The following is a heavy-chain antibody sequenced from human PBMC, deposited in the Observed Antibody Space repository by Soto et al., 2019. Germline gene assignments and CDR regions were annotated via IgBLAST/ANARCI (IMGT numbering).Heavy chain of an antibody. CDR3: ARHSESEQKYGMDV. J-gene: IGHJ6*02. Sequence: GESLKISCMGSGYKVSTWHNFTSYWIAWVRQMPGEGLEWMGIIYPGDSDTRYSPSFQGQVTISADKSISTAYLQWSSLKASETAMYYCARHSESEQKYGMDVWGQGTTVTVSS. CDR1: GYKVSTWHNFTSYW. V-gene: IGHV5-51*01. CDR2: IYPGDSDT. D-gene: IGHD3-10*01.